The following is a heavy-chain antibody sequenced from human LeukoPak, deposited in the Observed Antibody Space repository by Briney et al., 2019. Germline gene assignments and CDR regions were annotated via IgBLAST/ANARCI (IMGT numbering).Heavy chain of an antibody. CDR3: AKAGDSSGWY. J-gene: IGHJ4*02. D-gene: IGHD6-19*01. CDR2: ISGSGDST. V-gene: IGHV3-23*01. CDR1: GFTFSSYA. Sequence: GGSLRLSCAGSGFTFSSYAMSWVRQAPGKGLEWVSGISGSGDSTYYADSVKDRFAISRDNSKNSLYLQMNSLRAEDTAIHFCAKAGDSSGWYWGQGTLVTVSS.